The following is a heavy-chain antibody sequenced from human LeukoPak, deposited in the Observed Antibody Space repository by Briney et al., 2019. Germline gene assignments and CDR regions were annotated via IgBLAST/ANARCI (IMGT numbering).Heavy chain of an antibody. J-gene: IGHJ4*02. D-gene: IGHD6-13*01. CDR3: AKGSSSSYFDY. V-gene: IGHV3-30*18. CDR2: ISYDGSNK. Sequence: GSLRLSCAAPGFTFSSYGMHWVRQAPGKGLEWVAVISYDGSNKYYADSVKGRFTISRDNSKNTLYLQMNSLRAEDTAVYYCAKGSSSSYFDYWGQGTLVTVSS. CDR1: GFTFSSYG.